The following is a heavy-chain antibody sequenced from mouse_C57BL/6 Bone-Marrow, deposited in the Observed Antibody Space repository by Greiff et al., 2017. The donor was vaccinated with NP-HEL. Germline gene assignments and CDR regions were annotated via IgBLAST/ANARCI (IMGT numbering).Heavy chain of an antibody. Sequence: QVHVKQPGAELVRPGSSVKLSCKASGYTFTSYWMHWVKQRPIQGLEWIGNIDPSDSETHYNQKFKDKATLTVDKSSSTAYMQLSSLTSEDSAVYYCARDFYYDYEDYAMDYWGQGTSVTVSS. V-gene: IGHV1-52*01. D-gene: IGHD2-4*01. J-gene: IGHJ4*01. CDR2: IDPSDSET. CDR1: GYTFTSYW. CDR3: ARDFYYDYEDYAMDY.